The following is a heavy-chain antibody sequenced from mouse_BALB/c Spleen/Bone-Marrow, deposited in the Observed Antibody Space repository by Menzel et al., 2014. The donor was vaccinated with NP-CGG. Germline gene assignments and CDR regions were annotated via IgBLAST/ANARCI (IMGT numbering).Heavy chain of an antibody. CDR3: ATYYRYDGRFAY. CDR2: IDPENGNT. Sequence: VQLQQSGAELVKPGASVKLSCTASGFNIKDTYMHWVKQRPEQGLEWIGRIDPENGNTKYDPKFQGKATITADTSSNTAYLQLSSLTSEDTAVYSCATYYRYDGRFAYWGQGTLVTVSA. J-gene: IGHJ3*01. D-gene: IGHD2-14*01. CDR1: GFNIKDTY. V-gene: IGHV14-3*02.